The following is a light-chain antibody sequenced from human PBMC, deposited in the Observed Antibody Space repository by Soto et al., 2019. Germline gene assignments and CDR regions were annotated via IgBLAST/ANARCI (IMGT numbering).Light chain of an antibody. CDR1: QCVASSY. J-gene: IGKJ2*01. CDR3: QQYGSFPQT. Sequence: EIVLTQSPGTLSLSPGERVTLSCRASQCVASSYLAWYQQKSGQAPRLLIFDASRRPTGIPDRFSGSGSGTDFTLTISRLEPEDFAVYYCQQYGSFPQTFGQGPKLEIK. V-gene: IGKV3-20*01. CDR2: DAS.